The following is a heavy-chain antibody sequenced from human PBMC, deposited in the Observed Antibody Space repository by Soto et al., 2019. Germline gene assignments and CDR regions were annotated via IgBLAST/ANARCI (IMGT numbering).Heavy chain of an antibody. J-gene: IGHJ4*02. CDR1: GGSISSGGYY. CDR3: ARVFPAYYYDSSGYYPPYYFDY. CDR2: IYYSGST. Sequence: ASETLSLTCTVSGGSISSGGYYWSWIRQHPGKGLEWIGYIYYSGSTYYNPSLKSRVTISVYMSKNQFSLKLSSVTAADTAVYYCARVFPAYYYDSSGYYPPYYFDYWGQGTLVTVS. V-gene: IGHV4-31*03. D-gene: IGHD3-22*01.